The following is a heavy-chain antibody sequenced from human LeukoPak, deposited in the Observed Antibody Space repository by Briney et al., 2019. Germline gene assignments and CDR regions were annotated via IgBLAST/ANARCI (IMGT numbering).Heavy chain of an antibody. D-gene: IGHD3-22*01. J-gene: IGHJ4*02. CDR1: GGSISSGSYY. CDR2: IYTSGST. Sequence: SQTLSLTCTVSGGSISSGSYYWSWTRQPAGKGLEWIGRIYTSGSTNYNPSLKSRVTISVDTSKNQFSLKLSSVTAADTAVYYCAREDVYYYDSSGYSATGVDYWGQGTLVTVSS. CDR3: AREDVYYYDSSGYSATGVDY. V-gene: IGHV4-61*02.